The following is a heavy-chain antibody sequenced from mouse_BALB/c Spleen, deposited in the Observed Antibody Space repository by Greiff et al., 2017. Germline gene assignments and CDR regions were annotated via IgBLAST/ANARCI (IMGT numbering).Heavy chain of an antibody. CDR1: GFTFSSFG. CDR3: ARSTMITTGPYFDY. Sequence: EVQLVESGGGLVQPGGSRKLSCAASGFTFSSFGMHWVRQAPEKGLEWVAYISSGSSTIYYADTVKGRFTISRDNPKNTLFLQMTSLRSEDTAMYYCARSTMITTGPYFDYWGQGTTLTVSS. CDR2: ISSGSSTI. D-gene: IGHD2-4*01. V-gene: IGHV5-17*02. J-gene: IGHJ2*01.